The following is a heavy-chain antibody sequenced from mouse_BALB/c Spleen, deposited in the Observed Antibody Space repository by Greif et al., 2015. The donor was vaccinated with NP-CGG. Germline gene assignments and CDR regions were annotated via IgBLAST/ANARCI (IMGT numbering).Heavy chain of an antibody. CDR2: INPSTGYT. CDR1: GYTFTSYW. V-gene: IGHV1-7*01. Sequence: VQLQQSGAELAKPGASVKMSCKASGYTFTSYWMHWVKQRPGQGLEWIGYINPSTGYTEYNQKFKDKATLTADKSSSTAYMQLSSLTSEDSAVYYCARGEAMIWAMDYWGQGTSVTVSS. D-gene: IGHD2-3*01. CDR3: ARGEAMIWAMDY. J-gene: IGHJ4*01.